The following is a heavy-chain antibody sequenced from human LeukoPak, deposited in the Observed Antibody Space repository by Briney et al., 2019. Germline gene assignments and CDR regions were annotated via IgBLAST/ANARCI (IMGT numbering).Heavy chain of an antibody. CDR1: GGSISSSSYY. CDR2: IYYSGST. V-gene: IGHV4-31*03. CDR3: ARDRVTGSSGWYQDYFDY. J-gene: IGHJ4*02. Sequence: SETLSLTCTVSGGSISSSSYYWSWIRQHPGKGLEWIGYIYYSGSTYYNPSLKSRVTISVDTSKNQFSLKLSSVAAADTAVYYCARDRVTGSSGWYQDYFDYWGQGTLVTVSS. D-gene: IGHD6-19*01.